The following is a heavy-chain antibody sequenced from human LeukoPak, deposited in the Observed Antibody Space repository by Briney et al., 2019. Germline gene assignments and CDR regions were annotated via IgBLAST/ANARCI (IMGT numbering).Heavy chain of an antibody. V-gene: IGHV4-39*07. CDR2: IYYSGST. D-gene: IGHD1-14*01. J-gene: IGHJ4*02. Sequence: SETLSLTCAVSGGSISSSSHYWVWIRQAPGKGLEWIGSIYYSGSTYYNPSLKSRVTISVDTSKNQFSLKLSSVTAADTAVYYCAGMRITTPTVRTLDYWGQGTLVTVSS. CDR1: GGSISSSSHY. CDR3: AGMRITTPTVRTLDY.